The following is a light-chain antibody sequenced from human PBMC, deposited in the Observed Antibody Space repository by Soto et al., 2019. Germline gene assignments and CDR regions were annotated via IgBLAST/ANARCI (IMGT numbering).Light chain of an antibody. Sequence: IQMTQSPPSLSASVGDRVTITCRASQSISRYLNWYQQKPGKAPKLLIYAASSLQSGVPSRFSVSGSGTDFTLTISRLKTEDFATYDCQQSYSTPLTFGQGTRLEIK. CDR2: AAS. J-gene: IGKJ5*01. CDR1: QSISRY. V-gene: IGKV1-39*01. CDR3: QQSYSTPLT.